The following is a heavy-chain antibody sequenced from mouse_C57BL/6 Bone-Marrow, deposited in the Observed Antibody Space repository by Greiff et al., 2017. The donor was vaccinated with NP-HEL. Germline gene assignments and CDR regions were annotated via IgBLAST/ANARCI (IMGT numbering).Heavy chain of an antibody. CDR2: IDPSDSYT. J-gene: IGHJ3*01. Sequence: VQLQQPGAELVKPGASVKLSCKASGYTFTSYWMQWVKQRPGQGLEWIGEIDPSDSYTNYNQKFKGKATLTVDTSSSTAYMQLSSLTSEDSAVYSCARGGGVWGQGTLVTVSA. CDR3: ARGGGV. CDR1: GYTFTSYW. V-gene: IGHV1-50*01.